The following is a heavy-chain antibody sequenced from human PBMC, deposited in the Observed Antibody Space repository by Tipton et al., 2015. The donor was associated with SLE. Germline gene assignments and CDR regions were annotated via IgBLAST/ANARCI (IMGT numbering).Heavy chain of an antibody. V-gene: IGHV3-48*01. CDR3: AREPGRAAPGDY. Sequence: FTISRDNAKNSLYLQMNSLRAEDTAVYYCAREPGRAAPGDYWGQGTLVTVSS. J-gene: IGHJ4*02. D-gene: IGHD2-15*01.